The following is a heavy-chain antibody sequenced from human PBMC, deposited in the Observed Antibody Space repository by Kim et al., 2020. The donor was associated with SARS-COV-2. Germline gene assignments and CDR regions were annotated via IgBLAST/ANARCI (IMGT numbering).Heavy chain of an antibody. Sequence: AQKLQGRVTMTTDTSTSTAYMELRSLRSDDTAVYYCARGVAAAPTGYFDYWGQGTLVTVSS. D-gene: IGHD6-13*01. J-gene: IGHJ4*02. CDR3: ARGVAAAPTGYFDY. V-gene: IGHV1-18*01.